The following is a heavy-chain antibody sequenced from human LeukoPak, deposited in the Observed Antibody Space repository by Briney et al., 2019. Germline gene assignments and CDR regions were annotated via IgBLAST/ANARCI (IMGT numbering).Heavy chain of an antibody. J-gene: IGHJ6*03. CDR1: GFTFDDYG. Sequence: PGGSLRLSCAASGFTFDDYGMNCVRQAPGKGLEWVSGIYWNGGGTGYADSVKGRFTISRDNAKNSLYLQMNSLRAEDTALYYCARGERLRYQLLGCMDVWGKGTTVTVSS. CDR3: ARGERLRYQLLGCMDV. V-gene: IGHV3-20*04. D-gene: IGHD2-2*01. CDR2: IYWNGGGT.